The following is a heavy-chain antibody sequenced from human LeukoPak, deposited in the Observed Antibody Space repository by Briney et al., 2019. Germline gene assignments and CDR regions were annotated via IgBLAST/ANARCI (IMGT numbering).Heavy chain of an antibody. V-gene: IGHV4-59*01. J-gene: IGHJ4*02. Sequence: PSETLSLTCTVSGGSISSYYWSWIRQPPGKGLEWIGYIYYSGSTNYNPSLKSRVTISVDTSKNQFSLKLSSVTAAETAAYYCARVDPDSSSTLEVFDDWGQGTLVTVSS. CDR1: GGSISSYY. CDR2: IYYSGST. CDR3: ARVDPDSSSTLEVFDD. D-gene: IGHD6-6*01.